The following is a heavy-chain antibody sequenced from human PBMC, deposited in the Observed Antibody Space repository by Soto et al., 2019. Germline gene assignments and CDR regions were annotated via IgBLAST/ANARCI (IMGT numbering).Heavy chain of an antibody. V-gene: IGHV1-46*01. CDR2: INPHGGST. CDR1: GGTFSNYT. Sequence: ASVKVSCKASGGTFSNYTINWVRQAPGQGLEWMGVINPHGGSTAYAQKFKGRVTLTRDTSASTVYMEVSSLTSEDTAMYYCARSSGGNFGIIIEGTNWFAPWGQGTLVTVSS. D-gene: IGHD1-26*01. CDR3: ARSSGGNFGIIIEGTNWFAP. J-gene: IGHJ5*02.